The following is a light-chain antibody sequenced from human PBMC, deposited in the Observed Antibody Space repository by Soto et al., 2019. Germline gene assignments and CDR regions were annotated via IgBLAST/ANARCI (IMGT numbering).Light chain of an antibody. CDR1: SSDVGGYNY. CDR2: DVS. CDR3: SSYTTSNTRQIV. Sequence: QSALTQPASVSGSPGQSITISCTGTSSDVGGYNYVSWYRQHPGRAPKLMIYDVSNRPSGVSNRFSGSKSGNTASLTISGLQPEDEADYYCSSYTTSNTRQIVFGTGTKVTVL. V-gene: IGLV2-14*01. J-gene: IGLJ1*01.